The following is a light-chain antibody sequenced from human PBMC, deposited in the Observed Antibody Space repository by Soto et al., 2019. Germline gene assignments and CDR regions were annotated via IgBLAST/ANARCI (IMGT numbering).Light chain of an antibody. CDR3: AAWDDSLNGYV. CDR1: SSNIGSNT. CDR2: SNN. Sequence: QPVLTQPPSASGTPGQRVTISCSGSSSNIGSNTVNWYQHLPGTAPKLLIYSNNQRPSGVPDRFSGSKSGTSASLAISGLQSEDEADFYCAAWDDSLNGYVFGTGTKLTVL. J-gene: IGLJ1*01. V-gene: IGLV1-44*01.